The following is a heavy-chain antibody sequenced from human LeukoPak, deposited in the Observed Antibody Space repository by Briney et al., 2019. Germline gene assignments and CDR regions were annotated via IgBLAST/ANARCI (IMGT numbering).Heavy chain of an antibody. CDR2: INHSGST. V-gene: IGHV4-34*01. Sequence: KSSETLSLTCAVYGGSFNGYYWSWIRQPPGKGLEWIGEINHSGSTNYSPSLKSRVTISVDTSKNQFSLKLSSVTAADTAVYYCAREDAAGNPYYFDYWGQGTLVTVSS. CDR1: GGSFNGYY. CDR3: AREDAAGNPYYFDY. J-gene: IGHJ4*02. D-gene: IGHD6-13*01.